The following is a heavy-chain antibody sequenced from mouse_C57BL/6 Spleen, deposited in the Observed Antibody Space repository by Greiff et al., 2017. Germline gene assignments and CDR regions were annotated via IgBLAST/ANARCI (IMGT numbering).Heavy chain of an antibody. J-gene: IGHJ3*01. Sequence: EVKLMESGGGLVQPGGSMKLSCVASGFTFSNYWMNWVRQSPEKGLEWVAQIRLKTDNYATHYAESVKGRFTISRDDSKSSVYLQMNNLRAEDTGIYYCTNWDVAYWGQGTLVTVSA. V-gene: IGHV6-3*01. D-gene: IGHD4-1*01. CDR1: GFTFSNYW. CDR3: TNWDVAY. CDR2: IRLKTDNYAT.